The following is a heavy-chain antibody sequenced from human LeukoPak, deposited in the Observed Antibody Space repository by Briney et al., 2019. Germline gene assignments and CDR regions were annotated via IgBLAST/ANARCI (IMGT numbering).Heavy chain of an antibody. V-gene: IGHV3-30*04. Sequence: GGSLRLSCAASGFTFSSYAMHWVRQAPGKGLEWVAVISYDGSNKYYADSVKGRFTISRDNSKNTLYLQMNSLRTEDTAVYYCAKGGATVTRYVDQWGQGTLVTVSS. D-gene: IGHD4-17*01. CDR1: GFTFSSYA. CDR3: AKGGATVTRYVDQ. CDR2: ISYDGSNK. J-gene: IGHJ4*02.